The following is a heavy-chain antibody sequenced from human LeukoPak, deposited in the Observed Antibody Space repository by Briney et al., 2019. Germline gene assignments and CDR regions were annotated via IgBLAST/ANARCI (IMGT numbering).Heavy chain of an antibody. Sequence: GRSLRLSCAASGFTFSSYVMHWVRQAPGKGLEWVAVISYDGSNKYYADSVKGRFTISRDNSKNTLYLQMNSLRAEDTAVYYCARDSDSGPNFDYWGQGTLVTVSS. D-gene: IGHD6-19*01. CDR2: ISYDGSNK. CDR3: ARDSDSGPNFDY. J-gene: IGHJ4*02. CDR1: GFTFSSYV. V-gene: IGHV3-30-3*01.